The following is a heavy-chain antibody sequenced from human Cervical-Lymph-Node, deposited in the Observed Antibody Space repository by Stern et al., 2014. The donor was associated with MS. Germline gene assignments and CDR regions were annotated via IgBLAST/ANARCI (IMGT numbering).Heavy chain of an antibody. V-gene: IGHV1-2*04. D-gene: IGHD2-15*01. Sequence: QMQLVQSGAEVKKPGASVKVSCTASGYTFTGFFLHWVRQAPGQGLEWVGWINPNTGVTKSAQKFQGWVTLTRDTPINTVYMELNRLKSDDTAVFYCARGYPFFDNWGQGTLVTVSS. CDR1: GYTFTGFF. CDR2: INPNTGVT. CDR3: ARGYPFFDN. J-gene: IGHJ4*02.